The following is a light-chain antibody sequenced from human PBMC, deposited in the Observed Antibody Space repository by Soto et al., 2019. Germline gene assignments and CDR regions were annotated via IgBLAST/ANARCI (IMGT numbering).Light chain of an antibody. CDR3: SSYTSSRVYV. CDR1: SSDVGGYNY. V-gene: IGLV2-14*01. Sequence: QSALTQPASVSGSPGQSITISCTGTSSDVGGYNYVSWYQQHPGKAPKLMIYDVSNRPSGVSNRFSGSKSGNTASLTISGLQAEDEADYYCSSYTSSRVYVFATGTKVTVL. J-gene: IGLJ1*01. CDR2: DVS.